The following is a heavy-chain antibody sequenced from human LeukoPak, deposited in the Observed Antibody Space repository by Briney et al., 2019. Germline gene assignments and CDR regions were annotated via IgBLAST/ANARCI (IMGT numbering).Heavy chain of an antibody. Sequence: PGRSLRLSCAASGFTFSSYAMSWVRQAPGKGLEWVSAISGSGGSTYYADSVKGRFTISRDNSKNTLYLQMNSLRAEDTAVYYCAKDSAGGYVSDYWGQGTLVTVSS. V-gene: IGHV3-23*01. J-gene: IGHJ4*02. CDR1: GFTFSSYA. CDR2: ISGSGGST. CDR3: AKDSAGGYVSDY. D-gene: IGHD5-12*01.